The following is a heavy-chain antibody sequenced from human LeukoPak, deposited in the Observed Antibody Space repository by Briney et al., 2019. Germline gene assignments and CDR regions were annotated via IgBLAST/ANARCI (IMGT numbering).Heavy chain of an antibody. CDR2: ISYDGSNK. V-gene: IGHV3-30*18. D-gene: IGHD1-14*01. CDR3: AKAPEVGAFDY. J-gene: IGHJ4*02. Sequence: PGGSLRLSCAASGFTFSSYGMHWVRQAPGKGLEWVAVISYDGSNKYYADSVKGRFTISRDNSKNTLYLQMNSLRAEDTAVYYCAKAPEVGAFDYWGQGTLVTVSS. CDR1: GFTFSSYG.